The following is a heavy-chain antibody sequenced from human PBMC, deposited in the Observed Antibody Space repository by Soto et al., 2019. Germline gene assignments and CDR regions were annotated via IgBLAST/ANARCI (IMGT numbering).Heavy chain of an antibody. D-gene: IGHD5-18*01. CDR2: ISYDGSNK. V-gene: IGHV3-30-3*01. CDR3: ASDFRFYSYPDY. J-gene: IGHJ4*02. Sequence: GGSLRLSCAASGFTFSSYAMHWVRQAPGKGLEWVAVISYDGSNKYYAYSVKGRFTISSDNSKNTLYLQINSLRAEDTALYYCASDFRFYSYPDYWGQGTLVTVSS. CDR1: GFTFSSYA.